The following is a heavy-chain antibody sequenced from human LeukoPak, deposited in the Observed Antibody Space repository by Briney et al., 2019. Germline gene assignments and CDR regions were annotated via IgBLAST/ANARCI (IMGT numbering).Heavy chain of an antibody. CDR2: IYYSGST. V-gene: IGHV4-31*11. J-gene: IGHJ5*02. CDR1: GGSISSSDC. CDR3: ARDCGRAYCGVA. D-gene: IGHD2-21*01. Sequence: SETLSLTCAVSGGSISSSDCWNWVRQPPGKGLEWIGYIYYSGSTYYNPSLKSRVTISVDTSKNQFSLKLSSVTAADTAVYYCARDCGRAYCGVAWGQGTLVTVSS.